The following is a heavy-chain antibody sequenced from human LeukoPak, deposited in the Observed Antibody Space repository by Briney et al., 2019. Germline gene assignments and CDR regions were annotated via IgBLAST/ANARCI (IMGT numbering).Heavy chain of an antibody. D-gene: IGHD6-13*01. CDR3: VTGYSSTWYYFDY. V-gene: IGHV4-59*01. CDR2: IYHSGST. J-gene: IGHJ4*02. Sequence: SETLSLTCTVSGDSISSYYWSWIRQPPGKRLEWIGYIYHSGSTNYNPSLKSRVTISADTSKYQFSLKLSSVTAADTAVYYCVTGYSSTWYYFDYWGQGTLVTVSS. CDR1: GDSISSYY.